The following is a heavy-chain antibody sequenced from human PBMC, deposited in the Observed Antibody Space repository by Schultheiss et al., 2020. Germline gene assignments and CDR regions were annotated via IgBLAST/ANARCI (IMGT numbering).Heavy chain of an antibody. J-gene: IGHJ4*02. CDR3: ARGYGGNSQATYFDY. Sequence: GESLKISCAASGFTFSSYGMHWVRQAPGKGLEWVAVISYDGSNKYYADSVKGRFTISRDNSKNTLYLQMNSLRAEDTAVYYCARGYGGNSQATYFDYWGKGTLVTVAS. V-gene: IGHV3-30*19. CDR1: GFTFSSYG. D-gene: IGHD4-23*01. CDR2: ISYDGSNK.